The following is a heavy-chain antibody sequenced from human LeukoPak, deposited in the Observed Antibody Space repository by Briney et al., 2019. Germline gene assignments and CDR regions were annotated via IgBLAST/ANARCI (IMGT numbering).Heavy chain of an antibody. Sequence: SGTLSLTRAVSGGSISSSNWWSWVRQPPGKGLEWIGEIYHSGSTNYNPSLKSRVTLSVDKSKNQFSLKLSSVTAADTAVYYCAREGGYCSGGSCYAEGYFDYWGQGTLVTVSS. CDR3: AREGGYCSGGSCYAEGYFDY. D-gene: IGHD2-15*01. CDR1: GGSISSSNW. CDR2: IYHSGST. J-gene: IGHJ4*02. V-gene: IGHV4-4*02.